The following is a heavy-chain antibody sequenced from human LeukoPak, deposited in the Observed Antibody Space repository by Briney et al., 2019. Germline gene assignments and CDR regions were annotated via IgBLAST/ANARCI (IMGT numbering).Heavy chain of an antibody. Sequence: GGSLRLSCAASGCTFSSYEMNWVRQAPGKGLEWLSYISRSGNAIYYADSMKGRFTISRDNAKNSLYLQMNSLRVEDTAVYYCATATSLDYGDYFFHHWGQGTLVTVSS. J-gene: IGHJ1*01. D-gene: IGHD4-17*01. CDR3: ATATSLDYGDYFFHH. CDR1: GCTFSSYE. CDR2: ISRSGNAI. V-gene: IGHV3-48*03.